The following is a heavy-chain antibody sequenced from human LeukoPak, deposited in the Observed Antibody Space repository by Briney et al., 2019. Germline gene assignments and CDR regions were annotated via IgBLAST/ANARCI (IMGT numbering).Heavy chain of an antibody. CDR1: GGSISSSSYY. CDR2: IYYSGST. J-gene: IGHJ4*02. D-gene: IGHD4-17*01. V-gene: IGHV4-39*01. Sequence: SETLSLTCTVSGGSISSSSYYWGWIRQPPGKGLEWIESIYYSGSTYYNPPLKSRVTISVDTSKNQFSLKLSSVTAADTAVYYCARAHGDYYIPADYFDYWGQGTLVTVSS. CDR3: ARAHGDYYIPADYFDY.